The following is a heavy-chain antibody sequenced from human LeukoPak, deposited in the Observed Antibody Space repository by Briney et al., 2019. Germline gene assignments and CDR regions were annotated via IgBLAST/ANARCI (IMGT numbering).Heavy chain of an antibody. CDR1: GGSISSGGYS. D-gene: IGHD3/OR15-3a*01. V-gene: IGHV4-30-2*01. Sequence: SQTLSLTCAVSGGSISSGGYSWSWIRQPPGKSLEWIGYIYHSGSTYYNPSLKSRVTISVDRSKNQFSLKLSSVTAADTAVYYCARDRTSYGNAFDIWGQGTMVTVSS. CDR3: ARDRTSYGNAFDI. CDR2: IYHSGST. J-gene: IGHJ3*02.